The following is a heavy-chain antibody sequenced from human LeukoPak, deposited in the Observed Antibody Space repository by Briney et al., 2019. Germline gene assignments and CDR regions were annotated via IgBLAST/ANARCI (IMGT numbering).Heavy chain of an antibody. CDR1: GGTFSNYA. Sequence: SVKVSCKASGGTFSNYAIGWVRQAPGQGLEWMGGVIPIFSTANYAQKFQGRVTITADESTSTAYMELSSLRSEDTAVYYCAINVVVTPYYYYMDVWGKGTTVTISS. CDR3: AINVVVTPYYYYMDV. J-gene: IGHJ6*03. D-gene: IGHD2-21*02. CDR2: VIPIFSTA. V-gene: IGHV1-69*13.